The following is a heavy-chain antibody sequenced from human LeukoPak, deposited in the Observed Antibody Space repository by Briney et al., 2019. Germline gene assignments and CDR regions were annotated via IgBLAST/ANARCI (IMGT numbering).Heavy chain of an antibody. CDR2: IIPIFGTA. J-gene: IGHJ6*02. Sequence: ASVKVSCKASGGTFSSYAISWVRQATGQGLEWMGGIIPIFGTANYAQKFQGRVTITADESTSTAYMELSSLRSEDTAVYYCARARATIFGVVTSFYGMDVWGQGTTVTVSS. CDR3: ARARATIFGVVTSFYGMDV. V-gene: IGHV1-69*01. CDR1: GGTFSSYA. D-gene: IGHD3-3*01.